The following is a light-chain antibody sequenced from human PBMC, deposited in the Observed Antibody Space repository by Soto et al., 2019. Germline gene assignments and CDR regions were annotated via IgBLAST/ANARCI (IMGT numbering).Light chain of an antibody. Sequence: QSALTQPASVSGSPGQSITISCTGTSSNVGGYDYVSWYPQHPGTAPRLIIFEVTNRPSGVSNRFSGSLTISGLPAEDEADYYCTSYTSSSTQVFGTGTKVTV. CDR2: EVT. CDR3: TSYTSSSTQV. J-gene: IGLJ1*01. V-gene: IGLV2-14*01. CDR1: SSNVGGYDY.